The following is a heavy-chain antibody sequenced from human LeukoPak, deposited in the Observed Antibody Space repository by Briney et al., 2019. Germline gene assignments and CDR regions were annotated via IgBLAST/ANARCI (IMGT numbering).Heavy chain of an antibody. V-gene: IGHV1-2*02. CDR2: INPNSGGT. J-gene: IGHJ3*02. Sequence: ASVKVSCKASGYTFTGYYMHWVRQAPGQGLEWMGWINPNSGGTNYAQKVQGRVTMTRDTSISTAYMELSRLRSDDTAVYYCARGRANDAFDIWGQGTMVTVSS. CDR3: ARGRANDAFDI. CDR1: GYTFTGYY.